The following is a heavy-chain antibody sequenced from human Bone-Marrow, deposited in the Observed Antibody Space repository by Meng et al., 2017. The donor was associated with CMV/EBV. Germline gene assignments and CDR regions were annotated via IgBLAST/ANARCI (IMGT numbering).Heavy chain of an antibody. Sequence: GESLKISCAASGFTFSSYAMHWVRQAPGKGLEWVSYISSSGSTIYYADSVKGRFTISRDNSKNTLYLQMNSLRAEDTAVYYCAREVSSGWDYWGQGTLVTVSS. J-gene: IGHJ4*02. CDR3: AREVSSGWDY. V-gene: IGHV3-48*01. CDR2: ISSSGSTI. D-gene: IGHD6-19*01. CDR1: GFTFSSYA.